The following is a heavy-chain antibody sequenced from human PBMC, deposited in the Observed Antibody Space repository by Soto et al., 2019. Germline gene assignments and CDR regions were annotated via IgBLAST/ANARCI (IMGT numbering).Heavy chain of an antibody. J-gene: IGHJ6*01. Sequence: QVQLQESGPGLVKPSETLSLTCTVSGGSISNFYWTWIRQPPGKGLEWIGNVHYSGSTNYNPSVKVRVTTSVDTAKSQLSLNLSSVPAADTAVCYCASHKDAGSDRGGMDVWGQGTTVAVSS. CDR3: ASHKDAGSDRGGMDV. V-gene: IGHV4-59*08. CDR2: VHYSGST. CDR1: GGSISNFY. D-gene: IGHD6-25*01.